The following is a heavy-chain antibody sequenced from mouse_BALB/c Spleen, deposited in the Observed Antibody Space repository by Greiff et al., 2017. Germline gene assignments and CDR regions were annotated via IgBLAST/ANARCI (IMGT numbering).Heavy chain of an antibody. V-gene: IGHV3-2*02. D-gene: IGHD1-1*01. Sequence: EVKLVESGPGLVKPSQSLSLTCTVTGYSITSDYAWNWIRQFPGNKLEWMGYISYSGSTSYNPSLKSRISITRDTSKNQFFLQLNSVTTEDTATYYCARGSYYDGGGDYWGQGTSVTVSS. J-gene: IGHJ4*01. CDR1: GYSITSDYA. CDR3: ARGSYYDGGGDY. CDR2: ISYSGST.